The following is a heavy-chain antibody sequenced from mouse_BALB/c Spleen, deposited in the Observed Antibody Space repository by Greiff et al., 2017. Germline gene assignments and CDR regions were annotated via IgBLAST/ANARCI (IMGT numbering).Heavy chain of an antibody. Sequence: EVMLVESGGGLVQPGGSLKLSCAASGFTFSSYTMSWVRQTPEKRLEWVAYISNGGGSTYYPDTVKVRFTISRDNAKNTLYLQMSSLKSEDTAMYYCARRGAMDYWGQGTSVTVSS. CDR3: ARRGAMDY. CDR1: GFTFSSYT. CDR2: ISNGGGST. V-gene: IGHV5-12-2*01. J-gene: IGHJ4*01.